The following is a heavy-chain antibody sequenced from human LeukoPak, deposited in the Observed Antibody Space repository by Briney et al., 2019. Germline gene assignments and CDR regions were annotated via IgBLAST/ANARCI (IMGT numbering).Heavy chain of an antibody. CDR3: TKDVTPGGADV. Sequence: GGSLRLSCTASKFTFSHYGMQWVRQAPGKGLEWVAVISSDGSIKVYADSVKGRFTLSRDNAKNSLYLQMNSLRAEDTALYYCTKDVTPGGADVWGRGTTVTVSS. D-gene: IGHD2-15*01. CDR1: KFTFSHYG. J-gene: IGHJ6*02. V-gene: IGHV3-30*18. CDR2: ISSDGSIK.